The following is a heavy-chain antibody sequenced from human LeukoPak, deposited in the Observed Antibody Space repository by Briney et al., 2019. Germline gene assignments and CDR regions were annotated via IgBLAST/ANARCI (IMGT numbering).Heavy chain of an antibody. CDR3: AREITGTTWAFDF. V-gene: IGHV4-59*01. CDR2: IYYSGST. J-gene: IGHJ3*01. Sequence: SETQSLTCTVSGGSIRSYFWSWLRQPPGEGLQWIGYIYYSGSTKYNPPLKSRVTISVDTSKNQFSLRLSSVTAADTAVYYCAREITGTTWAFDFWGQGTLLSVSS. CDR1: GGSIRSYF. D-gene: IGHD1-7*01.